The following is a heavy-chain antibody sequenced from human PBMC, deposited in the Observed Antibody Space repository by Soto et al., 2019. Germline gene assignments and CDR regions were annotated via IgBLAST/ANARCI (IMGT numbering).Heavy chain of an antibody. CDR1: GGSVSSGSYY. CDR3: ARWATIFGAVTLGMDV. V-gene: IGHV4-61*01. D-gene: IGHD3-3*01. J-gene: IGHJ6*02. Sequence: PSETLSLTCTVSGGSVSSGSYYWSWIRQPPGKGLEWIGYIYYSGSTNYNPSLKSRVTISVDTSKNQFSLKLSSVTAADTAVYYCARWATIFGAVTLGMDVWGQGTTVTVSS. CDR2: IYYSGST.